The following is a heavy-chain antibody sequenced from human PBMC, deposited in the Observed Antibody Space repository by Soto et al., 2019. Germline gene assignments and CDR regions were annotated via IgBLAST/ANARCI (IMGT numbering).Heavy chain of an antibody. V-gene: IGHV4-34*01. CDR3: ARGQLVWYGDLTPYYRDMDV. Sequence: SETLSLTCAFYGGSFSDFYWSWVRQSPGKGLEWVGEISHDGGTNYSPSLASRVSISVDTSKNQFSLHLKSVTAADTGLYYCARGQLVWYGDLTPYYRDMDVWGQGTTVTVSS. J-gene: IGHJ6*02. CDR2: ISHDGGT. D-gene: IGHD3-10*01. CDR1: GGSFSDFY.